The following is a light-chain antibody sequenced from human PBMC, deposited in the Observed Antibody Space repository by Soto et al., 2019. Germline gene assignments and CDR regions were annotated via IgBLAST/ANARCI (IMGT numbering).Light chain of an antibody. V-gene: IGLV2-23*02. Sequence: QSVLTQPASVSGSPGQSITISCTGTSSDVGYYNLVSWYQQHPGKAPKLIIFEVSKRPSGVSSRLSGSKSGNTASLAISGLQAEDEADYFCCTYAGSSTYVCGTGTKSPS. J-gene: IGLJ1*01. CDR3: CTYAGSSTYV. CDR1: SSDVGYYNL. CDR2: EVS.